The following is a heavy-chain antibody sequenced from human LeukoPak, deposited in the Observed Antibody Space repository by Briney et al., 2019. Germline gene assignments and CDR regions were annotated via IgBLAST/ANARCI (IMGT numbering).Heavy chain of an antibody. D-gene: IGHD3-22*01. CDR1: GFIFTNHA. CDR2: ISGGGRTT. V-gene: IGHV3-23*01. CDR3: AKNVLVKRYSDY. Sequence: GSLGLSCVASGFIFTNHAISWVRQAPGKGLQWVSVISGGGRTTEYADSVKGRFTVSRDISKNTVFLQMNSLRVEDTAIYYCAKNVLVKRYSDYWGQGVVVTVSS. J-gene: IGHJ4*02.